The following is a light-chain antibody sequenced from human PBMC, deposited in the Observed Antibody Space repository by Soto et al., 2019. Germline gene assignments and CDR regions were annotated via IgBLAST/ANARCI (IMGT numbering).Light chain of an antibody. Sequence: DIQLTQSPSFLSASVGDRVTITCRASQDINSYLAWYQQKPGKAPNLLIYAASTVQSAVPSRFSGGGSGTEFTLTISSLQPEDCATYYCQQLAISPRTFGQGTRV. CDR3: QQLAISPRT. V-gene: IGKV1-9*01. CDR2: AAS. CDR1: QDINSY. J-gene: IGKJ1*01.